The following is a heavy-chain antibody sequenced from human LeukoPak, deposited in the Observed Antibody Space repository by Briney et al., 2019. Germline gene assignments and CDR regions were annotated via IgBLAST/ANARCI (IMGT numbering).Heavy chain of an antibody. D-gene: IGHD3-16*01. V-gene: IGHV3-53*01. CDR1: GFTFSSYA. CDR2: IYSGGST. J-gene: IGHJ6*04. Sequence: PGGSLRLSCAASGFTFSSYAMSWVRQAPGKGLEWVSVIYSGGSTYYADSVKGRFTISRDNSKNTLYLQMNSLGAEDTAVYYCARDYDGLDVWGKGTTVTVSS. CDR3: ARDYDGLDV.